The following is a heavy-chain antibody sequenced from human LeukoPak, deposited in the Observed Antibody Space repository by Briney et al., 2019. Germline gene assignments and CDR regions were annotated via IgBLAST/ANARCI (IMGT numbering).Heavy chain of an antibody. CDR2: IYTSGGT. CDR3: AREGGSGRYYNPYYYYYMDV. D-gene: IGHD3-10*01. J-gene: IGHJ6*03. V-gene: IGHV4-61*02. CDR1: GGSISSGTYH. Sequence: SETLSLTCTVSGGSISSGTYHWSWFRQPAGKGLEWIGRIYTSGGTNYSPSLNSRVTISVDASRNQFSLKLRSVTAADTAVYYCAREGGSGRYYNPYYYYYMDVWGKGTTVTISS.